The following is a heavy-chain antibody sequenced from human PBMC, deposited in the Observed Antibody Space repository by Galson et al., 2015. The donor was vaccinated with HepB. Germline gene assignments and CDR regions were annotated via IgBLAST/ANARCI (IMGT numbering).Heavy chain of an antibody. V-gene: IGHV3-23*01. D-gene: IGHD3-10*01. CDR1: GFTFSSYA. Sequence: SLRLSCAASGFTFSSYAMSWVRQAPGKGLEWVSAISGSGGSTYYADSVKGRFTISRDNSENTLYLQMNSLRAEDTAVYYCARSFYGSGSYWGYWGQGTLVTVSS. CDR2: ISGSGGST. J-gene: IGHJ4*02. CDR3: ARSFYGSGSYWGY.